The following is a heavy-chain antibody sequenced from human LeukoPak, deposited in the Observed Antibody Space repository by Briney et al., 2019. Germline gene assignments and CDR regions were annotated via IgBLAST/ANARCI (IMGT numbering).Heavy chain of an antibody. V-gene: IGHV4-34*01. CDR2: INHSGST. D-gene: IGHD2-2*02. CDR3: ARGHPTIAAITYYYYGMDV. J-gene: IGHJ6*02. CDR1: GGSFSGYY. Sequence: SGTLSLTCAVYGGSFSGYYWSWIRQPPGKGLEWIGEINHSGSTNYNPSLKSRVTISVDTSKNQFSLKLSSVTAADTAVYYCARGHPTIAAITYYYYGMDVWGQGTTVTVSS.